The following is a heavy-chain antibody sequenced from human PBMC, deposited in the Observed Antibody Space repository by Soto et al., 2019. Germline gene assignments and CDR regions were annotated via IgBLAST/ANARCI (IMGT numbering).Heavy chain of an antibody. CDR1: GFMFSAYA. J-gene: IGHJ4*01. Sequence: QVQLVESGGGVVQPGRSLRLSCAASGFMFSAYAMLWVRQAPGKGLEWVAAISYDGTNKYYAYSVKGRFTIARDNSKNTLFLQMNSRRAEDTAVYYCARDPSTYTSGWYGVDFWGHGTLVTVSS. V-gene: IGHV3-30*04. CDR3: ARDPSTYTSGWYGVDF. D-gene: IGHD6-19*01. CDR2: ISYDGTNK.